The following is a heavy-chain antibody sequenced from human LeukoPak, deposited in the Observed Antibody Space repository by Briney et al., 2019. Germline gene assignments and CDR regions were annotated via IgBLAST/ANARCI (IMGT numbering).Heavy chain of an antibody. D-gene: IGHD4-23*01. CDR3: AKGYGGNYYYYYMDV. CDR2: MRYDGSSK. CDR1: GFTFSSYG. Sequence: GGSLSLSCAASGFTFSSYGMHWARQAPGKGLEWVAFMRYDGSSKYYADSVKGRFTISRDNSKNTLYPQMNSLRAEDTAVYYCAKGYGGNYYYYYMDVWGKGTTVTVSS. J-gene: IGHJ6*03. V-gene: IGHV3-30*02.